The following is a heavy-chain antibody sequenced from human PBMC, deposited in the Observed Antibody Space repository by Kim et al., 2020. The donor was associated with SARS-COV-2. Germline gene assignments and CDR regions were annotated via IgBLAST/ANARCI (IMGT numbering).Heavy chain of an antibody. Sequence: RFTISRDNAKNSLYLQMNSLRAEDTAVYYCARGGGDYYDSSGYYVDAFDIWGQGTMVTVSS. J-gene: IGHJ3*02. CDR3: ARGGGDYYDSSGYYVDAFDI. V-gene: IGHV3-48*03. D-gene: IGHD3-22*01.